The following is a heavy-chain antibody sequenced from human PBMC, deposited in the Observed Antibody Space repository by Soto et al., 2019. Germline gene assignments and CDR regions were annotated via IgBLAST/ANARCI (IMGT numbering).Heavy chain of an antibody. CDR2: LFGNGGGI. Sequence: EVQLLESGGGLVQPGGSLRLSCAASGFTFSTYAMSWVRQAPGKGLEWVSGLFGNGGGISYGDSVKGRFTISRDNSNNMLYLQRHSLRVEDTAVYYCAKDRQPDGLWPFDHWGQGTLVTVSS. CDR1: GFTFSTYA. J-gene: IGHJ4*02. V-gene: IGHV3-23*01. D-gene: IGHD2-8*01. CDR3: AKDRQPDGLWPFDH.